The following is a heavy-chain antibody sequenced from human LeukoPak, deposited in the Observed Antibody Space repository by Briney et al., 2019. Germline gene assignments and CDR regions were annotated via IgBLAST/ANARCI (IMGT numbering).Heavy chain of an antibody. Sequence: GGSLRLSCAASGFTFDDYAMHWVRQAPGKGLEWVSGISWNSGSIGYADSVKGRFTISRDNSKNTLYLQMNSLRVEDTAVYYCAKDRAEYSYAHNGLDYWGQGTLVTVSS. V-gene: IGHV3-9*01. CDR3: AKDRAEYSYAHNGLDY. J-gene: IGHJ4*02. CDR2: ISWNSGSI. D-gene: IGHD5-18*01. CDR1: GFTFDDYA.